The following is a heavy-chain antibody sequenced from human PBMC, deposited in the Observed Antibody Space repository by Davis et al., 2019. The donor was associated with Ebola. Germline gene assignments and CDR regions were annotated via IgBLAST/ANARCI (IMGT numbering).Heavy chain of an antibody. CDR3: ARVHGNVRLDQ. V-gene: IGHV4-34*01. CDR2: INHSGST. Sequence: MPSEALSLTCAVYGGSFSGYYWSWIRQPPGRGLEWIGEINHSGSTNYSPSLESRVSISVDTSKNQFSLNLSSATAADTALYYCARVHGNVRLDQWGQGILVTVSS. CDR1: GGSFSGYY. D-gene: IGHD1-14*01. J-gene: IGHJ4*02.